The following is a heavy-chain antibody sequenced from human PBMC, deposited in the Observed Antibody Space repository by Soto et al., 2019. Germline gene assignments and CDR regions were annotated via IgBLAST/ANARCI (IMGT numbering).Heavy chain of an antibody. D-gene: IGHD2-15*01. CDR2: INPSGGST. CDR1: GYTFTSYD. V-gene: IGHV1-46*01. CDR3: ARAVVVVVAATYYFDY. Sequence: ASVKVSCKASGYTFTSYDINWVRQATGQGLEWMGIINPSGGSTSYAQKFQGRVTMTRDTSTSTVYMELSSLRPEDTAVYYCARAVVVVVAATYYFDYWGQGTLVTVS. J-gene: IGHJ4*02.